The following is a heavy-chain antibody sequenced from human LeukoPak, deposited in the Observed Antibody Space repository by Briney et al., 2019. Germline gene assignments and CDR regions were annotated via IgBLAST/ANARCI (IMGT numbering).Heavy chain of an antibody. CDR1: GYTFTSYG. CDR2: ISAYNGNT. J-gene: IGHJ4*02. CDR3: ARERGRDSGSYDY. Sequence: ASVKVSCKASGYTFTSYGISWVRQAPGQGLEWMGWISAYNGNTNYAQKLQGRVTMTTDTSTSTVYMELRSLRSDDTAVYYCARERGRDSGSYDYWGQGTLVTVSS. V-gene: IGHV1-18*01. D-gene: IGHD1-26*01.